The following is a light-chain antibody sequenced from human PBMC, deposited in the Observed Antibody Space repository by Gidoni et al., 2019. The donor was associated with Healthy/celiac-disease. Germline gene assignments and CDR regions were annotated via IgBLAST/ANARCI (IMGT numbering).Light chain of an antibody. V-gene: IGKV3-11*01. J-gene: IGKJ4*01. CDR1: QSVSSY. CDR2: DAS. Sequence: EIVLTQSPATLSLSPGERATLSCRASQSVSSYLAWNQQKPGQAPRLLIYDASNRATGIPARFSGSGSGTYFTLTISILEPEDFAVYYCQQRSNWPPPFGGGTKVEIK. CDR3: QQRSNWPPP.